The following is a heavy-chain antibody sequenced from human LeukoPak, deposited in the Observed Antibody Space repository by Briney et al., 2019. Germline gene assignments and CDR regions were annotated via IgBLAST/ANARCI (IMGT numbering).Heavy chain of an antibody. CDR2: IFHTGLT. D-gene: IGHD3-10*01. CDR3: ARGFYGSGSQFDY. CDR1: GGSISSGDYP. J-gene: IGHJ4*02. Sequence: SEPLSLTCAVFGGSISSGDYPWSWIRQPPGEGLEGIGYIFHTGLTSYNPSLNRRVTISVDMSKNHLSLKLSSVTAADTAVYYSARGFYGSGSQFDYWGQGTLVTVSS. V-gene: IGHV4-30-2*01.